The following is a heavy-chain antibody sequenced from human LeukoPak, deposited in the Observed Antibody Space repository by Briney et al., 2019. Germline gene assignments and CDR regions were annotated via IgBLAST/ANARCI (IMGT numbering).Heavy chain of an antibody. CDR1: GGTFSSYA. CDR2: IIPILGIA. V-gene: IGHV1-69*04. J-gene: IGHJ4*02. D-gene: IGHD4-17*01. CDR3: ARDRYDYGDPGLY. Sequence: SVKVSCKATGGTFSSYAISWVRQAPGQGLEWMGRIIPILGIANYAQKFQGRVTITADKSTSTAYMELSSLRSEDTAVYYCARDRYDYGDPGLYWGQGTLVTVSS.